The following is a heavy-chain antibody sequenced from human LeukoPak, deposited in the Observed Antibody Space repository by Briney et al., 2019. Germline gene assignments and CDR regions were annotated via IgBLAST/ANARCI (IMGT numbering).Heavy chain of an antibody. V-gene: IGHV4-39*01. J-gene: IGHJ5*02. Sequence: SETLSLTCTVSGDSISSNNYYWGWIRQSPGKGLEWIGSINYSGSTYYNPSLKSRVTISVDTSKKQFSLNLSSVTAADTAVYYCARAHSSGWYPVNWFDPWGQGTLVTVS. D-gene: IGHD6-19*01. CDR2: INYSGST. CDR3: ARAHSSGWYPVNWFDP. CDR1: GDSISSNNYY.